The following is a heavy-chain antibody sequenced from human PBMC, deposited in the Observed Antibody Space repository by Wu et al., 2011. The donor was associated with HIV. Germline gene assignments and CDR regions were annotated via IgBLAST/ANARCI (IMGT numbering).Heavy chain of an antibody. CDR1: GGTFSSYT. CDR3: ARDPRKWLRLGDYYYGMDV. D-gene: IGHD5-12*01. CDR2: IIPIFGTT. Sequence: QVQLVQSGAEVKKPGSSVKVSCKASGGTFSSYTIIWVRQAPGQGLEWMGGIIPIFGTTKNAQKFQGRVTITTDESTSTVYMDLRSLRSDDTAVYYCARDPRKWLRLGDYYYGMDVWAEGTTVTVSS. J-gene: IGHJ6*04. V-gene: IGHV1-69*05.